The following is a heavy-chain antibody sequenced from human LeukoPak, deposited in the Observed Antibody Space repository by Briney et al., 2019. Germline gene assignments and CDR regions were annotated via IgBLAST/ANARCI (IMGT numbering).Heavy chain of an antibody. Sequence: GGSLRLSCAASGFSFSTNWMDWIRQAPGKGLEWVANIKQDGSAKHYVDSVKGRFTIPRDNAKNSLYLQMNSLTVDDTAVYYCAKEGDWTHEYWGQGTLVIVSS. J-gene: IGHJ4*02. CDR2: IKQDGSAK. V-gene: IGHV3-7*03. CDR1: GFSFSTNW. D-gene: IGHD1-1*01. CDR3: AKEGDWTHEY.